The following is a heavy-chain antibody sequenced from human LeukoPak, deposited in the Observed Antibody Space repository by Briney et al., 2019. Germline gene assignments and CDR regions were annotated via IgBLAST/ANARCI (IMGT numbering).Heavy chain of an antibody. CDR1: ENSFDNYW. CDR2: IYPGDSDT. CDR3: ARRDYYDSSGYYDY. Sequence: GESLKISCKGSENSFDNYWIGWVRQMPGKGLEFMGIIYPGDSDTRYSPSFQGQVIISADKSITTAYLQWSSLKASDTAMYYCARRDYYDSSGYYDYWGQGTLVTVSS. J-gene: IGHJ4*02. V-gene: IGHV5-51*01. D-gene: IGHD3-22*01.